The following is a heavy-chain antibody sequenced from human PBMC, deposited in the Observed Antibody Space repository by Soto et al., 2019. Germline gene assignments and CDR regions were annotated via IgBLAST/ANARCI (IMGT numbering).Heavy chain of an antibody. CDR2: IYYNGNT. CDR3: ARVRLLAVYACDF. J-gene: IGHJ3*01. V-gene: IGHV4-31*03. CDR1: GVSITSGAYY. Sequence: QVQLQASGPGLVKPSQTLSLTCTLSGVSITSGAYYWTCFRQHPGKALAWIGYIYYNGNTYFSPSLIMRRTRSRDTYKSQVSLKLCHLTAADTAMYYCARVRLLAVYACDFCGQSTTVTVSS. D-gene: IGHD4-17*01.